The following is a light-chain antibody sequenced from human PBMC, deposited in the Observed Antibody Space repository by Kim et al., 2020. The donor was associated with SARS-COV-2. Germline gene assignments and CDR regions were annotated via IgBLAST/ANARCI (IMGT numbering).Light chain of an antibody. V-gene: IGLV6-57*03. J-gene: IGLJ2*01. CDR2: EDN. Sequence: KTVTISCTRSSGSMASNYVQWYQQRPGSAPTTVIYEDNQRPSGVPDRFSGSIDSSSNSASLTISGLKTEDEADYYCQSYDSSNQRVFGGGTQLPS. CDR1: SGSMASNY. CDR3: QSYDSSNQRV.